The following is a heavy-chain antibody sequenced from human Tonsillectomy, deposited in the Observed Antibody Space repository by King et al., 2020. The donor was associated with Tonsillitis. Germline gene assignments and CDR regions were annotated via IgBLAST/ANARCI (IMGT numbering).Heavy chain of an antibody. D-gene: IGHD4-17*01. CDR1: GGSIRSSSYY. CDR3: ARRPPTSGDYARDYYYYGMDV. CDR2: IYYSGST. V-gene: IGHV4-39*07. Sequence: QLQESGPGLVKPSETLSLTCTVSGGSIRSSSYYWGWIRQPPGKGLEWIGSIYYSGSTYYNPSLKRRVTISVDTSKNQFSLKVSSVTAADTAVYYCARRPPTSGDYARDYYYYGMDVWGQGTTVIVSS. J-gene: IGHJ6*02.